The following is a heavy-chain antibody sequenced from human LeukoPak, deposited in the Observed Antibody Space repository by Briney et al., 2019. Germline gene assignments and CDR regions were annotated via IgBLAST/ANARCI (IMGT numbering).Heavy chain of an antibody. CDR1: GGSINTPSYY. V-gene: IGHV4-39*01. D-gene: IGHD5-24*01. Sequence: SETLSLTCTVSGGSINTPSYYWGWIRQPPGKGLEWIGSIYYTGSTFYNPSLKSRVTISVDTSKNQFSMKLSSVTAADTAVYFCARGLRDGYTLFYFDYWGQGTLVTVSS. CDR2: IYYTGST. CDR3: ARGLRDGYTLFYFDY. J-gene: IGHJ4*02.